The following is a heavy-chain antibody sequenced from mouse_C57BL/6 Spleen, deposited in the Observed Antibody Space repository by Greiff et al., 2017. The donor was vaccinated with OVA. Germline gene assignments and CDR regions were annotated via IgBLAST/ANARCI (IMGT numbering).Heavy chain of an antibody. CDR1: GYSITSGYY. D-gene: IGHD2-4*01. CDR3: ARLYYDYDSFDY. CDR2: ISYDGSN. Sequence: EVQLQESGPGLVKPSQSLSLTCSVTGYSITSGYYWNWIRQFPGNKLEWMGYISYDGSNNYNPSLKNRISITRDTSKNQFFLKLNSVTTEDTATYYCARLYYDYDSFDYWAQGTTLTVSS. V-gene: IGHV3-6*01. J-gene: IGHJ2*01.